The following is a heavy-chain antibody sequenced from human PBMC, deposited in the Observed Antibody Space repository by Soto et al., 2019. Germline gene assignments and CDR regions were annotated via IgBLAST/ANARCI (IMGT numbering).Heavy chain of an antibody. CDR3: VKGGVYDIRGYYYIAFHV. D-gene: IGHD3-22*01. CDR1: GFTFGNFA. V-gene: IGHV3-23*01. Sequence: EVQLLESGGGLVQPGGSLRLSCAVSGFTFGNFAMSWVRQPPGGGLEWVGGISGGGNRTYFADSVKGRFTLSRDNSKNTLPLQMNILRAEDSAVYNCVKGGVYDIRGYYYIAFHVCGPGTVVTVSS. J-gene: IGHJ3*01. CDR2: ISGGGNRT.